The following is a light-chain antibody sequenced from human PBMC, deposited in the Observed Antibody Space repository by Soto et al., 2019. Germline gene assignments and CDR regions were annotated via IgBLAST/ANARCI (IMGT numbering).Light chain of an antibody. CDR3: HQRQSWPRT. V-gene: IGKV3-20*01. Sequence: IVVTQSPGTLSLSPGERASLSCSASQSVSSNYLGWYQQKPGQAPRLLIYGASNRATGIPDRFSGSGSGTDFTLTISDVQPEDFALYYCHQRQSWPRTFGQGTKV. CDR1: QSVSSNY. J-gene: IGKJ1*01. CDR2: GAS.